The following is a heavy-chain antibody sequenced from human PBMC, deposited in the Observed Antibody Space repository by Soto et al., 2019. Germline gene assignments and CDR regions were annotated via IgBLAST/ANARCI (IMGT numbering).Heavy chain of an antibody. CDR3: ARSWSGSTSGRVDV. D-gene: IGHD3-3*01. Sequence: EVQLVESGGGLVNPGMSLRLSCVTSGFNFDDHVMNWVRQVPGKGLEWVGHINWNGYSIGYGGSVRGRFTISRDNAQNTLYLQMNSLRPEDTAVYYCARSWSGSTSGRVDVWGQGTTVTVSS. V-gene: IGHV3-9*01. CDR2: INWNGYSI. J-gene: IGHJ6*02. CDR1: GFNFDDHV.